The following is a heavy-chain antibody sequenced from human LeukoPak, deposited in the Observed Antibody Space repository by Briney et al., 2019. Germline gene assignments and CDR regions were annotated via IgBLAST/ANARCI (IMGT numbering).Heavy chain of an antibody. V-gene: IGHV3-7*02. J-gene: IGHJ4*02. CDR2: IKQDGSEK. CDR1: GFTFSTYW. CDR3: ARALGSPLDY. D-gene: IGHD1-26*01. Sequence: PGGSLRLSCAASGFTFSTYWMTWVRQAPGKGLEWVANIKQDGSEKYYVDSLKGRFTISRDNAKNSLFLQMNSLRAEDTAVYYCARALGSPLDYWGQGTLLIVSS.